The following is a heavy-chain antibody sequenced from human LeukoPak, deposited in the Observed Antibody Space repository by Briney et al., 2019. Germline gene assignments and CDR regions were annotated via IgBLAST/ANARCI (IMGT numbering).Heavy chain of an antibody. CDR3: ARDPGTNYGGNGYWFDP. CDR1: GCTFTSYY. CDR2: INPSGGST. Sequence: GASVKVSCKASGCTFTSYYMHWVRQAPGQGLEWMGIINPSGGSTSYAQKFQGRVTMTRDTSTSTVYMELSSLRSEDTAVYYCARDPGTNYGGNGYWFDPWGQGTLVTVSS. V-gene: IGHV1-46*01. J-gene: IGHJ5*02. D-gene: IGHD4-23*01.